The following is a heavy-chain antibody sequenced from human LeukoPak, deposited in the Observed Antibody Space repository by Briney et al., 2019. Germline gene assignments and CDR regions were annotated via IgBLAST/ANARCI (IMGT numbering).Heavy chain of an antibody. V-gene: IGHV4-4*07. D-gene: IGHD6-19*01. CDR2: IYTSGST. CDR1: GGSISSYY. Sequence: LSETLSLTCTVSGGSISSYYWSWIRQPAGKGLEWIGRIYTSGSTNYNPSLKSRVTMSVDTSKNQFSLKLSSVTAADTAVYYCARAEYSSGSVPFDYWGQGTLVTVSS. J-gene: IGHJ4*02. CDR3: ARAEYSSGSVPFDY.